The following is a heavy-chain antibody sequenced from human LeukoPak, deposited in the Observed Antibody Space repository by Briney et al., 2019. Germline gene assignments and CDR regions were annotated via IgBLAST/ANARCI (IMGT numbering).Heavy chain of an antibody. CDR2: IYHSGST. V-gene: IGHV4-4*01. D-gene: IGHD1-26*01. CDR3: ARVGATKRDYYYYMDV. Sequence: SGTLSLTCAVSGGSISSSNWWSWVRQPPGKGLEWIGEIYHSGSTNYNPSLKSRVTISVDTSKNQFSLKLSSVTAADTAVYCCARVGATKRDYYYYMDVWGKGTTVTVSS. J-gene: IGHJ6*03. CDR1: GGSISSSNW.